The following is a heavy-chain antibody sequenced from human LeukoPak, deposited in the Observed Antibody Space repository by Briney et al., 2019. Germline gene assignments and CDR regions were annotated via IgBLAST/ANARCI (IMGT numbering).Heavy chain of an antibody. J-gene: IGHJ6*02. CDR1: GGSISSGGYY. CDR2: IYYSGST. CDR3: ARDSRGCSSTSCYSYGMDV. V-gene: IGHV4-31*03. D-gene: IGHD2-2*01. Sequence: SETLSLTCTVSGGSISSGGYYWSWIRQHPGKGLEWIGYIYYSGSTYYNPSLKSRVTISVDTSKNQFSLKLNSVTAADTAVYYCARDSRGCSSTSCYSYGMDVWGQGTTVTVSS.